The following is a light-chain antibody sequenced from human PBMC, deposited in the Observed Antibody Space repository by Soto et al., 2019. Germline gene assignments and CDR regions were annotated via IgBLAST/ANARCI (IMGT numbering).Light chain of an antibody. CDR1: QSISSW. Sequence: DIQMTQSPSTLSASVGDRVTITCRASQSISSWLAWYQQKPGKAPKLLIYDASSLESGVPSRFSGSGSGTEFTLTISSLEPDDFATYYCQQYNSYRLTFGGGTKVEIK. J-gene: IGKJ4*01. CDR2: DAS. V-gene: IGKV1-5*01. CDR3: QQYNSYRLT.